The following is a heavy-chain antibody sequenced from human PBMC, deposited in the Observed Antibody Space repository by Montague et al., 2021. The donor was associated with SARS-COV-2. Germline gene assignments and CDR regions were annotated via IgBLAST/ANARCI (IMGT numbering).Heavy chain of an antibody. J-gene: IGHJ6*03. CDR2: ISFSGST. CDR1: GGSISGSNYH. D-gene: IGHD3-10*01. CDR3: AREVHYYGSGSYYNSDYSYYFMDV. V-gene: IGHV4-39*07. Sequence: SETLSLTCTVSGGSISGSNYHWAWLRLTPGKGLEWIGSISFSGSTSHDPSLKSRLSISFDMSKNQFSLKLSSVTAADTALYYCAREVHYYGSGSYYNSDYSYYFMDVWGKGTTVTVPS.